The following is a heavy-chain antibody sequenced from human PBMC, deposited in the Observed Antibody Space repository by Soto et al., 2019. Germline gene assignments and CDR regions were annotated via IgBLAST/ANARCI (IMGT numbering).Heavy chain of an antibody. CDR1: GFTFSSYA. CDR2: ISYDGSNK. J-gene: IGHJ2*01. CDR3: ARPLWRDDYNWGYFDL. D-gene: IGHD4-4*01. V-gene: IGHV3-30-3*01. Sequence: QVQLVESGGGVVQPGRSLRLSCAASGFTFSSYAMHWVRQAPGKGLEWVAVISYDGSNKYYADSVKGRFTISRDNSKNTPDLQMNSLRGEDTAVYYCARPLWRDDYNWGYFDLWGRGTLVTVSS.